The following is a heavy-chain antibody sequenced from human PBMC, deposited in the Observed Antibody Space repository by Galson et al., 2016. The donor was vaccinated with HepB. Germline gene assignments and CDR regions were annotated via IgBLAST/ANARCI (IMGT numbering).Heavy chain of an antibody. CDR1: GFNISNSG. J-gene: IGHJ4*02. V-gene: IGHV3-30*03. CDR3: VSGIVATTNRDY. Sequence: SLRLSCAASGFNISNSGMHWVRQAPGKGLEWVAAISYDESRKEYAGSVKARFSISRDNSKNTVHLQMSSLTTEDTAVYYCVSGIVATTNRDYWGQGTLVTVSS. CDR2: ISYDESRK. D-gene: IGHD5-12*01.